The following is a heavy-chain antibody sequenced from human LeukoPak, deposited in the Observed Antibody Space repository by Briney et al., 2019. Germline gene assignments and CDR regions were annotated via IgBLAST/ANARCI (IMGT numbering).Heavy chain of an antibody. CDR1: GFTCSSYA. D-gene: IGHD2-2*02. Sequence: PGGSLRLSCGASGFTCSSYAMHWVRQAPGKGIEWVGVMSYDGSNKYYADSVKSRFTISRDNSKNTLYLQMKSLRAEDTAVYYCARGAYCSSTRCYRPSDYWGQGTLVTVSS. J-gene: IGHJ4*02. V-gene: IGHV3-30*01. CDR3: ARGAYCSSTRCYRPSDY. CDR2: MSYDGSNK.